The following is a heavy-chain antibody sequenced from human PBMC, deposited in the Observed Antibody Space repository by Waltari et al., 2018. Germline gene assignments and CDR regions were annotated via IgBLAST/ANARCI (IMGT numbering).Heavy chain of an antibody. D-gene: IGHD3-3*01. Sequence: QVQLVQSGAEWKKPGASVKVSCKASGYTFTGSYMHWLRQAPGQGLDWMGWIKPNSGGTNYAQKFQGRVTMTRDTSISTAYMELSRLRSDDTAVYYCARDLFIRRTYYDFWSGSQWGQGTLVTVSS. V-gene: IGHV1-2*02. CDR1: GYTFTGSY. CDR3: ARDLFIRRTYYDFWSGSQ. CDR2: IKPNSGGT. J-gene: IGHJ4*02.